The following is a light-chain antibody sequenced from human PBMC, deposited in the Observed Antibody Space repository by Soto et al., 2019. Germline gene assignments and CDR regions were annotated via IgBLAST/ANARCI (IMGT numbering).Light chain of an antibody. J-gene: IGKJ4*01. CDR3: QQRSNWPLT. CDR1: QTVGNC. Sequence: EIVLTQSPATMSLSPGERATLSCRASQTVGNCLAWYQQKPGQAPRLLIYNASNRATGIPVRFSGSGSGTDFTLTISSLEPEDFALYYCQQRSNWPLTFGGGTKVEIK. V-gene: IGKV3-11*01. CDR2: NAS.